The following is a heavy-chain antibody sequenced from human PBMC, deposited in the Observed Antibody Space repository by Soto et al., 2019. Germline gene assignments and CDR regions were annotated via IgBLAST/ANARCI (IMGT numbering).Heavy chain of an antibody. D-gene: IGHD6-19*01. CDR3: ARGRGHSSGWGSYYYYGMDV. V-gene: IGHV4-31*03. CDR1: GGSISSGGYY. J-gene: IGHJ6*02. Sequence: SETLSLTCTVSGGSISSGGYYWSWIRQHPGKGLEWIGYIYYSGSTYYNPSLKSRVTISVDTSKNQFSLKMTSVTAADTAVYYCARGRGHSSGWGSYYYYGMDVWGQGTAVTVSS. CDR2: IYYSGST.